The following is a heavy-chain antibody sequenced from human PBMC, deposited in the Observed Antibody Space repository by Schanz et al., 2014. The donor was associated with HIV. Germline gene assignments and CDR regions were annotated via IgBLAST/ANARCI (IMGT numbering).Heavy chain of an antibody. CDR2: ISGSDDST. D-gene: IGHD6-19*01. CDR1: GFTFSSYA. V-gene: IGHV3-23*04. Sequence: EVQLVDSGGGLVRPGGSLRLSCAASGFTFSSYAMSWVRQAPGKGLEWVSSISGSDDSTYYADSVKGRFTISRDNSKNSLYLQMNSLRDDDTAVYYCARVSLAVAGGFDYWGQGTLVTVSS. CDR3: ARVSLAVAGGFDY. J-gene: IGHJ4*02.